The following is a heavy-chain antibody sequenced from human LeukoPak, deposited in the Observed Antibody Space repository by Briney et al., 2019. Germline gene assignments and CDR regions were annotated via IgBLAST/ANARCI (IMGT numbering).Heavy chain of an antibody. CDR3: ARVYSSLWAPSFDY. CDR1: GFTFSNYW. D-gene: IGHD3-22*01. CDR2: IKQDGSET. V-gene: IGHV3-7*05. Sequence: GGSLRLSCAASGFTFSNYWMNWVREAPGKGLEWVANIKQDGSETYYVGSVKGRFTISRDNAKNSLFLQMNSLRAEDTAVYYCARVYSSLWAPSFDYWGQGALVTVSS. J-gene: IGHJ4*02.